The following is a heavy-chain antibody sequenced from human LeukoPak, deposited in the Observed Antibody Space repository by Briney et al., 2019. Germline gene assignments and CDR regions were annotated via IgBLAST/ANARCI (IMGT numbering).Heavy chain of an antibody. CDR3: AATGVYYSASGREHYSDY. CDR1: GGSITSYY. D-gene: IGHD3-10*01. V-gene: IGHV4-59*01. J-gene: IGHJ4*02. Sequence: SETLSLTCTVSGGSITSYYWSWIRQPPGKGLEWIGYIFYSGSTNYNPSLKSRVTISVETSKNQLSLKLSSVTAADTAVYYCAATGVYYSASGREHYSDYWGQGTLVTVSS. CDR2: IFYSGST.